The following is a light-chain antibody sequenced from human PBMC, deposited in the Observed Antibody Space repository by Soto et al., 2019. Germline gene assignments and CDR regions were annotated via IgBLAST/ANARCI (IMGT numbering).Light chain of an antibody. Sequence: QSVLTQPASVSGSPGQSITISCTGTSSDFGGYNYVSWYQQHPGKAPKLMIYDVSNRPSGVSYRFFGSKSGNTASLTIFGLQAEDEADYYCSSYTSSSTPYVSGTGTRSPS. CDR2: DVS. V-gene: IGLV2-14*01. J-gene: IGLJ1*01. CDR1: SSDFGGYNY. CDR3: SSYTSSSTPYV.